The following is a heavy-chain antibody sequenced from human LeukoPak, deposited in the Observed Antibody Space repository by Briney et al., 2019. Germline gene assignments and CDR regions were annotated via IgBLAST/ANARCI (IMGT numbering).Heavy chain of an antibody. D-gene: IGHD3-22*01. Sequence: SVKVSCRASGGTFSSYAISWVRQAPGQGLEWMGRIIPILGIANYAQKFQGRVTITADKSTSTAYMELSSLRSEDTAVYYCARDNYYDSSGYYDWGQGTLVTVSS. CDR3: ARDNYYDSSGYYD. CDR1: GGTFSSYA. CDR2: IIPILGIA. V-gene: IGHV1-69*04. J-gene: IGHJ4*02.